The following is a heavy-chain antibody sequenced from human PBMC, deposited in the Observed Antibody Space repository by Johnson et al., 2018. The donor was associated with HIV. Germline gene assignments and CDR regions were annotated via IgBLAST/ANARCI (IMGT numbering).Heavy chain of an antibody. J-gene: IGHJ3*02. Sequence: VQLVESGGGLVKPGGSLRVSCAASGFTFSDAWMSWVRQAPGKGLEWVGRIKSKTDGGTTDYAAPVKGRFTITRDDSKNTLYLQMNSLKTDDTARYYCTTDLAAVGSGAFDIWGQGTMVTVSS. D-gene: IGHD6-13*01. V-gene: IGHV3-15*01. CDR1: GFTFSDAW. CDR3: TTDLAAVGSGAFDI. CDR2: IKSKTDGGTT.